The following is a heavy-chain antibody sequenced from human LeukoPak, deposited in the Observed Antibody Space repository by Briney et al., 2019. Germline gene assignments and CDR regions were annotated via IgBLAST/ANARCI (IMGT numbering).Heavy chain of an antibody. CDR2: IYYSGST. D-gene: IGHD3-22*01. CDR3: ARGGSSGYPFDY. J-gene: IGHJ4*02. V-gene: IGHV4-59*01. Sequence: SETLSLTCTVSGGSISTFYWSWIRQPPGKGLEWIGYIYYSGSTNYNPSLKSRVTISVDTSKNQFSLKLSSVTAADTAVYYCARGGSSGYPFDYWGQGTLVTVSS. CDR1: GGSISTFY.